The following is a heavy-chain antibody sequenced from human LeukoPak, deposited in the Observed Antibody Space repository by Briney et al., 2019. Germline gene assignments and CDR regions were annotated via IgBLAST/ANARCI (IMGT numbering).Heavy chain of an antibody. CDR2: IYYSGST. D-gene: IGHD3-10*01. Sequence: SETLSLTCTVSGGSISTYYWSWIRQPPGKGLGWIGYIYYSGSTNYNPSLKSRVTISVDTSKNQFSLKLSSVTAADTAVYYCARSGTTYYYGSGLFFWGQGTLVTVSS. J-gene: IGHJ4*02. CDR3: ARSGTTYYYGSGLFF. CDR1: GGSISTYY. V-gene: IGHV4-59*01.